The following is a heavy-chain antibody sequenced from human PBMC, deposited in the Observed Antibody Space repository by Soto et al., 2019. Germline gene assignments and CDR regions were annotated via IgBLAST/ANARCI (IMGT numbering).Heavy chain of an antibody. Sequence: QVQLVQSGAEVKKPGASVKVSCKASVYTFTNYYMHWVRQAPGQGLEWMGIINPSGDGTTYAQKFQGRVHMTRDTSTGTVYMELSSLRSEDAAVYSCAWGGYAFDYWGQGTLVTVSS. CDR2: INPSGDGT. J-gene: IGHJ4*02. V-gene: IGHV1-46*03. D-gene: IGHD3-16*01. CDR1: VYTFTNYY. CDR3: AWGGYAFDY.